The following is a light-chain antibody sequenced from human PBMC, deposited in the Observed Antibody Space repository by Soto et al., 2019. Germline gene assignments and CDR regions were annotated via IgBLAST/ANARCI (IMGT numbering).Light chain of an antibody. J-gene: IGLJ3*02. CDR1: SSDVGSYNL. Sequence: QSALTQPASVSGSPGQSITISCTGTSSDVGSYNLVSWYQQHPGKAPKLMIYEGSKRPSGVSNRFSGSKSGNTASLTISGLQAEDEADYYCCSNAGSSTWVFGGGTQRTVL. V-gene: IGLV2-23*01. CDR2: EGS. CDR3: CSNAGSSTWV.